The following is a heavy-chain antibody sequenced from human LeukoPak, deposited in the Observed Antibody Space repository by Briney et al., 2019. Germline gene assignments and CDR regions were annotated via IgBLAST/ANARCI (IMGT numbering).Heavy chain of an antibody. J-gene: IGHJ4*02. CDR3: TRGSLYSYEH. CDR1: GFTFSSYS. D-gene: IGHD5-18*01. Sequence: GGSLRLSCAASGFTFSSYSMNWVRQAPGKGLEWVGFIRSKAYGGTTEYAASVKGRFTISRDDSKSIAYLQMNSLKTEDTAVYYCTRGSLYSYEHWGQGTLVTVSS. CDR2: IRSKAYGGTT. V-gene: IGHV3-49*04.